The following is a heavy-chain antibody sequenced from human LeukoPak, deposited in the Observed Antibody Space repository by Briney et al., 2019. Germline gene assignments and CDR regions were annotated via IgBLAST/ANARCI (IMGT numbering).Heavy chain of an antibody. CDR1: GGSISSYY. J-gene: IGHJ3*02. CDR3: ARDRGSNSAHPAFDI. V-gene: IGHV4-4*07. Sequence: SETLSLTCTVSGGSISSYYWSWIRQPAGKGREWIGRIYTSGSTNYNPSLKSRVTMSVDTTKNQYSLKLSSVTAADTAVYYCARDRGSNSAHPAFDIWGQGTMVTVSS. D-gene: IGHD4-11*01. CDR2: IYTSGST.